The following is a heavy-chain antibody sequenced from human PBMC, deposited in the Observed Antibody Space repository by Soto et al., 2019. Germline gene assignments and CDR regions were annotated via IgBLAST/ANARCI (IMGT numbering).Heavy chain of an antibody. CDR2: INHSGST. Sequence: QVQLRQWGAGLVKPSETLSLTCAVYGGSFNGYYWNWIRQPPGKGLEWIGEINHSGSTNYNPSLKSRVSISVDTPKNQFSLRLSSVTAADTAVYYCASQRPTVTTFDYWGQGTLVTVSS. D-gene: IGHD4-17*01. CDR1: GGSFNGYY. CDR3: ASQRPTVTTFDY. V-gene: IGHV4-34*01. J-gene: IGHJ4*02.